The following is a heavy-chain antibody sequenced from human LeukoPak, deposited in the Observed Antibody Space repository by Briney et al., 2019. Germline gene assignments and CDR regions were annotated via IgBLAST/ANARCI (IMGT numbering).Heavy chain of an antibody. CDR1: GFTFSDYY. J-gene: IGHJ5*02. D-gene: IGHD2-2*03. V-gene: IGHV3-11*04. CDR3: ARGYGYCSSTSCHNWFDP. Sequence: GGSLRLSCAASGFTFSDYYMSWIRQAPGKGLEWVSYISSSGSTIYYADSVKGRFTISRDNAKNSLYLQMNSLRAEDTAVYYCARGYGYCSSTSCHNWFDPWGQGTLVTVSS. CDR2: ISSSGSTI.